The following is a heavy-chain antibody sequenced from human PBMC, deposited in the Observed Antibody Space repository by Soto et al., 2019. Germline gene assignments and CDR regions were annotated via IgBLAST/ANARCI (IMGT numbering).Heavy chain of an antibody. J-gene: IGHJ4*02. CDR3: ARVRGYSYGYGSFDY. CDR1: GGSISSYY. Sequence: QVQLQESGPGLVKPSETLSLTCTVSGGSISSYYWSWIRQPPGKGLEWIGYIYYSGSTNYNPSLKSRVTISVDTSKNQFSLKLSSVTAADTAGYYCARVRGYSYGYGSFDYWGQGTLVTVSS. CDR2: IYYSGST. V-gene: IGHV4-59*01. D-gene: IGHD5-18*01.